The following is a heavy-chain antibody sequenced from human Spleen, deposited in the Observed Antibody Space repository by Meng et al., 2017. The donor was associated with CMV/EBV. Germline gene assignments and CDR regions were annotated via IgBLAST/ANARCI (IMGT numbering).Heavy chain of an antibody. CDR3: ARKAYYYYGLDV. J-gene: IGHJ6*02. CDR1: GYTFTGYY. CDR2: INPNNGVT. V-gene: IGHV1-2*02. Sequence: ASVKVSCKASGYTFTGYYMHWVRQAPGQGLEWMGWINPNNGVTYYTQNFQGRVTMTRDTSNSTAYMELSRLKSDDTAVYYCARKAYYYYGLDVWGRGTTVTVSS.